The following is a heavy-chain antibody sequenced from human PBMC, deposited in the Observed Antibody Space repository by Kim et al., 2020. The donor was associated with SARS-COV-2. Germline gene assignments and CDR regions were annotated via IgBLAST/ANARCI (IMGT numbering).Heavy chain of an antibody. Sequence: GGSLRLSCEASGFTFSSYWMNWVRQGPGKGLVWVSRIKRDGSDTHYADSVKGRFTISRDNAKNTLHLQLNSLRVEDTAIYYCARGSFQQGFDPWGQGTLATVSS. CDR3: ARGSFQQGFDP. CDR2: IKRDGSDT. V-gene: IGHV3-74*01. D-gene: IGHD6-13*01. J-gene: IGHJ5*02. CDR1: GFTFSSYW.